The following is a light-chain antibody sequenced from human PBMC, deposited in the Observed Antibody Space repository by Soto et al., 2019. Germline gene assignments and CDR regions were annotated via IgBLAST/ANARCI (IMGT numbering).Light chain of an antibody. Sequence: EIVMTQSPATLSVSPGERATLSCRASQSVSSNLAWYQQKPGQAPRLLIYGASTRATGIPVRFSGSGSGTEFILTISSLQSEDFAVYYCQQYNNWPSGTFGQGTRLEIK. CDR1: QSVSSN. CDR3: QQYNNWPSGT. J-gene: IGKJ5*01. CDR2: GAS. V-gene: IGKV3-15*01.